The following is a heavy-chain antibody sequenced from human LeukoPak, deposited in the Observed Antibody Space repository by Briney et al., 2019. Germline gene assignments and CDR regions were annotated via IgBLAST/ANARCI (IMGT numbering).Heavy chain of an antibody. CDR2: IYYSGTT. CDR1: GGSMRYYY. CDR3: AKGMATVTGGMDY. J-gene: IGHJ4*02. Sequence: SETLSLTCTVSGGSMRYYYWSWIRQPPGKGLEWIGYIYYSGTTDYNPSLKSRVTISIDTSKNQFSLKLTSVTATDTAVYFCAKGMATVTGGMDYWGQGALSPSPQ. D-gene: IGHD4-17*01. V-gene: IGHV4-59*08.